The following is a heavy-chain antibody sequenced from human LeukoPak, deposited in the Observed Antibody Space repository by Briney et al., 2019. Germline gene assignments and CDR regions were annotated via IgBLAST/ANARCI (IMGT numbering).Heavy chain of an antibody. CDR1: GYSISSGYY. V-gene: IGHV4-38-2*02. Sequence: PSETLSLTCTVSGYSISSGYYWGWIRQPPGKGLEWIGRIYTSGSTNYNPSLKSRVTMSVDTSKNQFSLKLSSVTAADTAVYYCARVASSSWHYYYYMDVWGKGTTVTVSS. D-gene: IGHD6-13*01. CDR3: ARVASSSWHYYYYMDV. J-gene: IGHJ6*03. CDR2: IYTSGST.